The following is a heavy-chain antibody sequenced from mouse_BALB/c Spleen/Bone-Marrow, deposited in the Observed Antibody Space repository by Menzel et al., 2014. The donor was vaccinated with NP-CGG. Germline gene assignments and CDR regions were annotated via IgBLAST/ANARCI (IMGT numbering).Heavy chain of an antibody. CDR3: ARDVPLYDVGYFDY. CDR2: ISSGSSTI. D-gene: IGHD2-14*01. J-gene: IGHJ2*01. Sequence: EVQLVESGGGLVQPGGSRKLSCAASGFTFSSFGMHWVRQAPEKGLEWVAYISSGSSTIYYADTVKGRFTISRDNPKNTLFPQMTSLRSEDTAMYYCARDVPLYDVGYFDYWGQGTTLTVSS. V-gene: IGHV5-17*02. CDR1: GFTFSSFG.